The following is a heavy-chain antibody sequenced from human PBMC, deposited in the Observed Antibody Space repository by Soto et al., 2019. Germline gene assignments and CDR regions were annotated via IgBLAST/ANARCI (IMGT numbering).Heavy chain of an antibody. V-gene: IGHV3-23*01. CDR1: GFTFSSYA. Sequence: PGGSLRLSCACSGFTFSSYAMIWVRQAPGKGLEWVSAISGSGGSTYYADSVKGRFTISRDNSKNTPYLQMNSLRDEDTAVYYCARTFYGMDVWGQGTTVTVSS. CDR3: ARTFYGMDV. CDR2: ISGSGGST. J-gene: IGHJ6*02.